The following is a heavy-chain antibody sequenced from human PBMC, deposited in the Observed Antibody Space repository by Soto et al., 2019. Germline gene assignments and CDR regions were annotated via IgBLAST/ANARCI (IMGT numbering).Heavy chain of an antibody. D-gene: IGHD6-19*01. CDR1: GYTFTSYD. CDR3: ASSEQWLDPYGMDV. CDR2: MNPNSGNT. V-gene: IGHV1-8*01. Sequence: QVQLVQSGAEVKKPGASVKVSCKASGYTFTSYDINWVRQATGQGLEWMGWMNPNSGNTGYAQKFQGRVTMTRNTSISTAYMELSSLRSEDTAVYYCASSEQWLDPYGMDVWGQGTTVTVSS. J-gene: IGHJ6*02.